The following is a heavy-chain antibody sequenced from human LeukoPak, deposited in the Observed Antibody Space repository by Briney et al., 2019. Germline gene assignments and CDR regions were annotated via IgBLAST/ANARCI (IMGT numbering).Heavy chain of an antibody. CDR3: ARAKSYCSSTSCQHLGP. CDR2: INPNSGGT. V-gene: IGHV1-2*02. J-gene: IGHJ5*02. CDR1: GYTFTGYY. D-gene: IGHD2-2*01. Sequence: ASVKVSCKASGYTFTGYYMHWVRQAPGQGLEWMGWINPNSGGTNYAQKFQGRVTMTRDTSISTAYMELSRLRSDDTAVYYCARAKSYCSSTSCQHLGPWGQGTLVTVSS.